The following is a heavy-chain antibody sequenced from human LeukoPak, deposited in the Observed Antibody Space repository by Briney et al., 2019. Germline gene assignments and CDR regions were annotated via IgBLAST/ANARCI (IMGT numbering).Heavy chain of an antibody. J-gene: IGHJ4*02. V-gene: IGHV3-21*01. Sequence: GGSLRLSCAASGFTFSSYSMNWDRQAPGRGPEWVSSISSSSSYIYYADSVKGRFTISRDNSKNSLYLQMNSLRAEDTAVYYCAREGADSNSDYWGQGTLVTVSS. CDR3: AREGADSNSDY. D-gene: IGHD4-11*01. CDR2: ISSSSSYI. CDR1: GFTFSSYS.